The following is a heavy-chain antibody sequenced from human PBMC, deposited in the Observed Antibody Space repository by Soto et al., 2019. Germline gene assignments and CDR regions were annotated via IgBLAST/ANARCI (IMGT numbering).Heavy chain of an antibody. D-gene: IGHD2-15*01. Sequence: SETLSLTCTVSGGSISSSSYYWGWIRQPPGKGLEWIGSIYYSGSTYYNPSLKSRVTISVDTSKNQFSLKLSSVTAADTAVYYCPITPYGSGGSCYFDYLGQGTLVIVSS. V-gene: IGHV4-39*07. CDR1: GGSISSSSYY. J-gene: IGHJ4*02. CDR2: IYYSGST. CDR3: PITPYGSGGSCYFDY.